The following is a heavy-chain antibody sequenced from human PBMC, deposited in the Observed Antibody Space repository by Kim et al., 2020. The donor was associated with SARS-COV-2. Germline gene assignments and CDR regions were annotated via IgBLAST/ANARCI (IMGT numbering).Heavy chain of an antibody. D-gene: IGHD5-18*01. CDR3: ARLRHWNTAMVTLDY. V-gene: IGHV5-51*01. CDR1: GYSFTSYW. CDR2: IYPGDSDT. Sequence: GESLKISCKGSGYSFTSYWIGWVRQMPGKGLEWMGIIYPGDSDTRYSPSFQGQVTISADKSISTAYLQWSSLKASDTAMYYCARLRHWNTAMVTLDYWGQGTLVTVSS. J-gene: IGHJ4*02.